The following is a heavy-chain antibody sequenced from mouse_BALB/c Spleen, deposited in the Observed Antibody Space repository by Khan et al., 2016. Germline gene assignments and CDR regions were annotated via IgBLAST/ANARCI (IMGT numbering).Heavy chain of an antibody. Sequence: QVQLKQSGAELVKPGASVKLSCKASGYTFTSYYMYWVKQRPGQGLEWIGEINPSNGDTNFNERFKSKATLTVDKSSSTKYMQFSGLTSEDSAVYYCTRAGYDYPFAYWGQGTLVTVSA. D-gene: IGHD2-4*01. CDR2: INPSNGDT. V-gene: IGHV1S81*02. CDR3: TRAGYDYPFAY. CDR1: GYTFTSYY. J-gene: IGHJ3*01.